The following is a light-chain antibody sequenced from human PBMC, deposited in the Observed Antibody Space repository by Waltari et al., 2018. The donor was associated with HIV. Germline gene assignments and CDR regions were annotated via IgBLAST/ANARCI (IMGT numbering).Light chain of an antibody. CDR3: CSYGNSGTCVL. CDR2: EVT. Sequence: QSALTQPASVSGSPGQSITISCTETSGDVDNYNLVSWYQQYTGRAPKLLIYEVTKRTSGVANRVYGSKSGNTASLTISDLQAEDEAKYYCCSYGNSGTCVLFGGGTRVTV. CDR1: SGDVDNYNL. V-gene: IGLV2-23*02. J-gene: IGLJ2*01.